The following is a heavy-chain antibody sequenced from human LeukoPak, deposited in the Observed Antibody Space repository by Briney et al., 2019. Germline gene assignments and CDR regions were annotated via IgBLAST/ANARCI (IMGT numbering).Heavy chain of an antibody. CDR1: GGTFSSYA. J-gene: IGHJ4*02. D-gene: IGHD3-10*01. CDR3: ASLGVVRGVTIDY. Sequence: SVKVSCKASGGTFSSYAISWVRQAPGQGLEWMGGIIPIFGTANYAQKFQGRVMITADKSTSTAYMELSSLRSEDTAVYYCASLGVVRGVTIDYWGQGTLVTVSS. CDR2: IIPIFGTA. V-gene: IGHV1-69*06.